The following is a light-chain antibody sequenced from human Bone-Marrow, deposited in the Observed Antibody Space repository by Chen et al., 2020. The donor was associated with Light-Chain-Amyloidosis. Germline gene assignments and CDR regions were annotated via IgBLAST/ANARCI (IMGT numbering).Light chain of an antibody. Sequence: YVLTQTPSESVAPGTPARISGGGNNIGSKSGHWYQQRPGPVPGFVVYDDEYRPAGIPVRFSGSSSGNKATLTISRVEAGEEADYYCQVWDGSSGHGVFGGGTKRTVL. CDR3: QVWDGSSGHGV. CDR2: DDE. CDR1: NIGSKS. V-gene: IGLV3-21*03. J-gene: IGLJ3*02.